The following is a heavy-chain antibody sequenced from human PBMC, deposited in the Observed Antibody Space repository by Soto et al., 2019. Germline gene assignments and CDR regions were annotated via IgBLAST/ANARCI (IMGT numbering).Heavy chain of an antibody. CDR1: GFTFSTYG. CDR3: AKEWAAVAGTYVFDV. J-gene: IGHJ3*01. V-gene: IGHV3-30*18. CDR2: ISQDGTNR. D-gene: IGHD6-19*01. Sequence: QVQLVESGGGVVQPGRSLGLSCAASGFTFSTYGMHWVRQAPGKGLEWVAVISQDGTNRYYADSVKGRFTISRDNYKNMLFLQMDSLRTEDTAVFYCAKEWAAVAGTYVFDVWGQGTMVTVSS.